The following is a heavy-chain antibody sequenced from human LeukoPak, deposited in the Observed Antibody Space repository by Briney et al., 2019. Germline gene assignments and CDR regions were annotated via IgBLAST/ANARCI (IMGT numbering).Heavy chain of an antibody. J-gene: IGHJ4*02. CDR1: GFTFSSYW. D-gene: IGHD6-19*01. CDR2: IKGDGSER. CDR3: ASGSGWLIES. Sequence: PGGSLRLSCAASGFTFSSYWMNWVRQAPGKGLEWVANIKGDGSERHYVDSVKGRFTISGDKATNSLYLQMDSLRGEDTAVYYRASGSGWLIESWGQGTLVTVSS. V-gene: IGHV3-7*01.